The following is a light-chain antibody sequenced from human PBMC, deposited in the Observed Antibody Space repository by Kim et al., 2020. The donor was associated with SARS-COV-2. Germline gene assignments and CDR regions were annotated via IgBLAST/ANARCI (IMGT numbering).Light chain of an antibody. V-gene: IGLV1-40*01. CDR3: QSYDSNRWV. CDR1: SSNIGAGHH. Sequence: GQRVTTSGTGSSSNIGAGHHVQWYKQVPGTAPKVLIYGTSNRPSGVPDRFSGSMSGSSASLAITGLRPEDEADYYCQSYDSNRWVFGGGTKLTVL. CDR2: GTS. J-gene: IGLJ3*02.